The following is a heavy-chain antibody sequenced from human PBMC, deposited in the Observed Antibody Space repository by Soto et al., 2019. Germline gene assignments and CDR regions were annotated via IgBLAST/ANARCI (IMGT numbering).Heavy chain of an antibody. CDR3: ARGAVAAAGTLIPNWFDP. Sequence: QVQLVQSGAEVKKPGSSVKVSCKASRGTFSSYAISWVRQAPGQGLEWMGGIIPIFGTANYAQKFQGRVTITADESTSTAYMELSSLRSEDTAVYYCARGAVAAAGTLIPNWFDPWGQGTLVTVSS. CDR1: RGTFSSYA. CDR2: IIPIFGTA. D-gene: IGHD6-13*01. V-gene: IGHV1-69*12. J-gene: IGHJ5*02.